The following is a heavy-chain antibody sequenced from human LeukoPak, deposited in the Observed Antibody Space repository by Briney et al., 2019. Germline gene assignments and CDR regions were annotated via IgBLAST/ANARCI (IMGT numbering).Heavy chain of an antibody. V-gene: IGHV3-74*01. CDR2: IAGDGSDT. D-gene: IGHD3-22*01. J-gene: IGHJ3*01. Sequence: GESLRLSCAASGFTFNNYWMNWVRQAPGKGLVWVARIAGDGSDTVYADSVKGRFTISRDNARNTVYLQMNCLRAEDTAVYYCARGWVPSDITLKWGQGTMVTVSS. CDR1: GFTFNNYW. CDR3: ARGWVPSDITLK.